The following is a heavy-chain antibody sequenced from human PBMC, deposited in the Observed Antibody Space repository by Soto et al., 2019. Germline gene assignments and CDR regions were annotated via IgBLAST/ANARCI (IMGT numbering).Heavy chain of an antibody. J-gene: IGHJ4*02. CDR2: INHSGST. D-gene: IGHD1-20*01. V-gene: IGHV4-34*01. CDR1: GGSFSGYY. CDR3: ASRLPRIRGPRGYFDY. Sequence: SETLSLTCAVYGGSFSGYYWSWIRQPPGKGLEWIGEINHSGSTNYNPSLKSRVTISVDTSKNQFSLKLSSVTAADTAVYYCASRLPRIRGPRGYFDYWGRGTLVTVSS.